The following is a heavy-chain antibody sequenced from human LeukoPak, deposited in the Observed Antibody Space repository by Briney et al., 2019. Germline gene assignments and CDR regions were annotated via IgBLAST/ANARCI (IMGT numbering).Heavy chain of an antibody. J-gene: IGHJ4*02. CDR3: AREGISGLDY. D-gene: IGHD3/OR15-3a*01. V-gene: IGHV3-48*03. CDR2: ISSSGSSK. Sequence: GGALRLSCAAFGFTFATYDINWVRQAPGKGLEWVSLISSSGSSKDYADSVQGRFSISRDNTKNLVYLQMNSLRVEDTALYYCAREGISGLDYWGQGTLVTVSS. CDR1: GFTFATYD.